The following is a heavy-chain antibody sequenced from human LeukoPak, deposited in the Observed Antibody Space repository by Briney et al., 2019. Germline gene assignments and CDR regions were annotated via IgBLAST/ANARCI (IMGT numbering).Heavy chain of an antibody. CDR1: GFTFSSYW. Sequence: PGGSPRLSCAASGFTFSSYWMTWVRQAPGKGLEWVANIKQDGSERNYVDSVKGRFTISRDNAKNSLYLQMNTLRDEDTAVYYCATGAGCGYWGQGTLVTVSP. CDR2: IKQDGSER. J-gene: IGHJ4*02. V-gene: IGHV3-7*03. D-gene: IGHD6-19*01. CDR3: ATGAGCGY.